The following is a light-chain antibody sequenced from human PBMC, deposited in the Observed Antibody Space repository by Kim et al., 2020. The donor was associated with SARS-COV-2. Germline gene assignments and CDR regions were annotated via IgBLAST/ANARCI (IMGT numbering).Light chain of an antibody. Sequence: QSVLTQPPSVSGAPGQRVTISCTGSSSNIGAGYGVHWYQQLPGTAPKVIIYNNNNRPSGVPGRFSGSKSGTSASLAITGLQAEDEADYYCQSYDSSLTARVFGGGTKVTVL. CDR2: NNN. CDR3: QSYDSSLTARV. V-gene: IGLV1-40*01. J-gene: IGLJ3*02. CDR1: SSNIGAGYG.